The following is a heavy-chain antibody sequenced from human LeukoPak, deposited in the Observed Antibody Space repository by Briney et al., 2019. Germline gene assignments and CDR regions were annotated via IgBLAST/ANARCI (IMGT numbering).Heavy chain of an antibody. J-gene: IGHJ4*02. CDR1: GFTFSSYG. CDR3: ARASFIRGVPFDY. D-gene: IGHD3-10*01. V-gene: IGHV3-23*01. CDR2: ISASGGST. Sequence: GGSLRLSCAASGFTFSSYGLSWVRQAPGKGLEWVSAISASGGSTYYADSVKGRFTISRDNAKSSLYLQMNSLRVEDTAVYYCARASFIRGVPFDYWGQGTLVTVSS.